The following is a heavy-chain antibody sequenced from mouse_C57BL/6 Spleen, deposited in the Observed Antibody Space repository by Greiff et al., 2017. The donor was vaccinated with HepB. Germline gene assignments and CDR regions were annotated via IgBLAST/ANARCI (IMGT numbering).Heavy chain of an antibody. CDR1: GYTFTSYW. Sequence: VQLQQSGAELVKPGASVKLSCKASGYTFTSYWMHWVKQRPGQGLEWIGMIHPNSGSTNYNEKFKSKATLTVDKSSSTAYMQLSSLTSEDSAVYYCAKTQAPYAMDYWSQGTSVTVSS. J-gene: IGHJ4*01. CDR3: AKTQAPYAMDY. V-gene: IGHV1-64*01. CDR2: IHPNSGST. D-gene: IGHD3-2*02.